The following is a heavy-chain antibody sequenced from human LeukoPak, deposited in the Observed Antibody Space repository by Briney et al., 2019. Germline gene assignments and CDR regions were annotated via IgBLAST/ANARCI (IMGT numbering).Heavy chain of an antibody. V-gene: IGHV3-7*01. CDR2: IKQDGSEK. J-gene: IGHJ3*02. D-gene: IGHD5-12*01. Sequence: GGSLRLSCAASGFTFSFAWMTWVRQAPGKGLEWVANIKQDGSEKYYADSVQGRFTISRDNVKNLVYLHMNSPRAEDTAVYYCARGYNGFDIWGQGTMVTVSS. CDR1: GFTFSFAW. CDR3: ARGYNGFDI.